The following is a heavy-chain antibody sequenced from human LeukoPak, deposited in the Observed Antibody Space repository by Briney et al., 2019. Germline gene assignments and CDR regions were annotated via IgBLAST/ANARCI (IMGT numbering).Heavy chain of an antibody. V-gene: IGHV1-69*13. CDR2: IIPLFATA. CDR3: ARALELERLPGGY. CDR1: GGTFSNYA. D-gene: IGHD1-1*01. J-gene: IGHJ4*02. Sequence: SVKVSCKASGGTFSNYAFNWVRQAPGQGLEWMGGIIPLFATANYAQKFQGRVTITADESTSTAYMELRSLRSDDTAVYYCARALELERLPGGYWGQGTLVTVSS.